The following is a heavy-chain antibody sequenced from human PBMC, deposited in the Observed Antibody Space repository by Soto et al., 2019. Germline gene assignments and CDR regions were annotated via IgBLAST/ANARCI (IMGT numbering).Heavy chain of an antibody. V-gene: IGHV1-2*04. D-gene: IGHD2-8*01. Sequence: ASVKVSCKASGYTFTGYYMHWVRQAPGQGLEWMGWINPNSGGTNYAQKFQGWVTMTRDTSISTAYMELSRLRSDDTAVYYCARALKENYYGMYVWGQGTTVTVSS. CDR3: ARALKENYYGMYV. J-gene: IGHJ6*02. CDR1: GYTFTGYY. CDR2: INPNSGGT.